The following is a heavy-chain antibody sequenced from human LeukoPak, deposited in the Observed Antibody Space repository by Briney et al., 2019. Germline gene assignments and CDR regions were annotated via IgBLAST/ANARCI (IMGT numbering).Heavy chain of an antibody. J-gene: IGHJ6*03. CDR1: GYTLTTYD. CDR2: MNPNTGKT. Sequence: ASVKVSCKASGYTLTTYDINWVRQATGQGLEWMGWMNPNTGKTGYAQNFQGRVTITSDTSISTAYMELSSLRSEDTAVYYCARGRDTALVKWDPDYYYYMDVWGKGTTVTVSS. CDR3: ARGRDTALVKWDPDYYYYMDV. V-gene: IGHV1-8*03. D-gene: IGHD5-18*01.